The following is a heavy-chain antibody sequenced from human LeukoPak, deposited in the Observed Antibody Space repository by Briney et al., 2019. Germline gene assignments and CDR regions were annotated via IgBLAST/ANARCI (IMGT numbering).Heavy chain of an antibody. V-gene: IGHV4-34*01. D-gene: IGHD6-19*01. Sequence: SETLSLTCAVSEMSFSAYYWNWIRQSPGKGLEWIGDINYGGSTKYTPSLEGRGTILIDTSKNQFSLKLTSVTAADTAVYYCARGFPPGSGSRGSHAFDVWGQGAMVTVSS. J-gene: IGHJ3*01. CDR2: INYGGST. CDR3: ARGFPPGSGSRGSHAFDV. CDR1: EMSFSAYY.